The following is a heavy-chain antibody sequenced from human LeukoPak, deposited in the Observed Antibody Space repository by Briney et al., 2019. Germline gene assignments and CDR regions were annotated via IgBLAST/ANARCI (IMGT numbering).Heavy chain of an antibody. D-gene: IGHD2-15*01. V-gene: IGHV4-61*02. CDR2: IYTSGST. Sequence: PSETLSLTCTVSGGSISSGSYYWSWIRQPAGKGLEWIGRIYTSGSTNYNPSLKSRVTISVDTSKNQFSLKLSSVTAADTAVYYCATLGYCSGGSCYGWGQGTLVTVSS. J-gene: IGHJ4*02. CDR3: ATLGYCSGGSCYG. CDR1: GGSISSGSYY.